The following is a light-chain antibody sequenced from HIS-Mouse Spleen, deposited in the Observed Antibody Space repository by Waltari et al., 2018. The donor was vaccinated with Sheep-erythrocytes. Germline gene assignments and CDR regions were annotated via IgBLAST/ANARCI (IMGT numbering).Light chain of an antibody. CDR3: QQSYSTPPLT. CDR2: AAS. CDR1: QSISSY. V-gene: IGKV1-39*01. Sequence: DIQMTQSHSSLSASVGDRVTITCRASQSISSYLNWYQQKPGKAPKLLIYAASSLQSGVPSRFSGSGSGTDFTLTISSLQPEDFATYYCQQSYSTPPLTFGGGTKVEIK. J-gene: IGKJ4*01.